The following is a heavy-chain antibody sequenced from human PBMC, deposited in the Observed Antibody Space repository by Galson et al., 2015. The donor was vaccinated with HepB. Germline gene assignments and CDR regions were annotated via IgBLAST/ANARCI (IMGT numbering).Heavy chain of an antibody. Sequence: SLRLSCAASGFTFSGYAMSWVRQAPGKGLEWVSAISGSGGSTYYADSVKGRFTISRDNSKNTLYLQMNSLRAEDTAVYYCAKPSGRAASPRYYYGMDVWGQGTTVTVSS. CDR1: GFTFSGYA. V-gene: IGHV3-23*01. CDR2: ISGSGGST. D-gene: IGHD2-15*01. J-gene: IGHJ6*02. CDR3: AKPSGRAASPRYYYGMDV.